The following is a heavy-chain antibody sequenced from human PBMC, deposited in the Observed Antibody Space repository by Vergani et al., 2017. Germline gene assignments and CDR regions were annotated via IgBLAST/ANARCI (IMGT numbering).Heavy chain of an antibody. D-gene: IGHD5-18*01. CDR3: ARGRPRSGYSNCYYYYYGMDV. CDR2: INHSGST. CDR1: GGSFSGYY. V-gene: IGHV4-34*01. J-gene: IGHJ6*02. Sequence: QVQLQQWGAGLLNPSETLSLTCAVYGGSFSGYYWSWIRPPPGKGLEWIGEINHSGSTNYNPSLKSRVTISVDTSKNQFSLKLSSVTAADTAVYYCARGRPRSGYSNCYYYYYGMDVWGQGTTVTVSS.